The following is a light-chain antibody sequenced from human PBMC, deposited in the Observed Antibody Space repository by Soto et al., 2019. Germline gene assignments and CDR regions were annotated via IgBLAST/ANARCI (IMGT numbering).Light chain of an antibody. J-gene: IGLJ1*01. CDR2: EAT. V-gene: IGLV2-14*01. Sequence: QSALAQPASMSGSPGQSITISCTGTSSDIGRYNFVSWYQHHPGKAPKLIIYEATKRPSGVSYRFSGSKSGNTASLTISGLQAEDEADCHCTSYTITSPYVFGTGTKVTVL. CDR1: SSDIGRYNF. CDR3: TSYTITSPYV.